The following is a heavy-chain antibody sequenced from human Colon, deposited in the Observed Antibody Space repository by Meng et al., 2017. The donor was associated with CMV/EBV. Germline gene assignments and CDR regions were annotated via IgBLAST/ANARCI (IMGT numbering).Heavy chain of an antibody. Sequence: GGSLRLSCAASGFTFSNSWMHWVRQGPGKGLVWVSRINGDGSSTSYADSVKGRLTISRDNAKDTLYLQMNSLRAEDTAVYYCVREMWSNDVWGRGTMVTVSS. CDR1: GFTFSNSW. CDR3: VREMWSNDV. D-gene: IGHD3-3*01. CDR2: INGDGSST. V-gene: IGHV3-74*01. J-gene: IGHJ3*01.